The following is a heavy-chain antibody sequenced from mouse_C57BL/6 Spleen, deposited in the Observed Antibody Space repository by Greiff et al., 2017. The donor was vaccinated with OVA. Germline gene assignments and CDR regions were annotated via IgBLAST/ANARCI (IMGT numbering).Heavy chain of an antibody. CDR1: GYTFTSYW. CDR2: IDPSDSET. J-gene: IGHJ3*01. D-gene: IGHD2-2*01. V-gene: IGHV1-52*01. CDR3: AREGTMVTTAFAY. Sequence: QVQLQQPGAELVRPGSSVKLSCKASGYTFTSYWMHWVKQRPIQGLEWIGNIDPSDSETHYNQKFKDKATLTVDKSSSTAYMQLSSLTSEDSAVYDCAREGTMVTTAFAYWGQGTLVTVSA.